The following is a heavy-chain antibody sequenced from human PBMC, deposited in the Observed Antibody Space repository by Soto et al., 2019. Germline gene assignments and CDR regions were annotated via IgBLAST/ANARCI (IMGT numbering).Heavy chain of an antibody. CDR2: ISSDGSHK. CDR3: ARWEQPLFDY. V-gene: IGHV3-30-3*01. Sequence: QVQLVESGGGVVQPGRSLRLSCAASGFTVSAYTMHWVRQAPGKGLEWVAVISSDGSHKYYADSLKGRFTISRDNSTNTLYRQMNTLGSEATAGYDCARWEQPLFDYWGQGTLGTVSS. D-gene: IGHD1-26*01. J-gene: IGHJ4*02. CDR1: GFTVSAYT.